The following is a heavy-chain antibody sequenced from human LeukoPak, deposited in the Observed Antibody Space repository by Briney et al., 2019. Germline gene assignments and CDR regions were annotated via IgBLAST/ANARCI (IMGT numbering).Heavy chain of an antibody. CDR2: IIPILGIA. V-gene: IGHV1-69*04. CDR1: GGTFSSYA. Sequence: ASVKVSCKASGGTFSSYAISWVRQAPGQGLEWMGRIIPILGIANYAQKFQGRVTITADKSTSTAYMELSSLRSEDTAVYYCARNFRGYSYGPFDYWGQGTLVTVSS. CDR3: ARNFRGYSYGPFDY. J-gene: IGHJ4*02. D-gene: IGHD5-18*01.